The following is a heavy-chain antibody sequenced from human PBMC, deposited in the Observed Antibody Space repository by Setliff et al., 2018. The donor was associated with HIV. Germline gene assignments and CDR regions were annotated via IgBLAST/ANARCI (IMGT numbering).Heavy chain of an antibody. CDR2: INHSGST. D-gene: IGHD1-7*01. V-gene: IGHV4-34*01. CDR3: ARVRLELRQYWFDS. CDR1: GGSFSDYY. Sequence: TSETLSLTCAVYGGSFSDYYWSWIRQPPGKGLEWIGEINHSGSTNYNPSLKRRVTISVDTSKNQFSLKLNSVTAADTAVYYCARVRLELRQYWFDSWGQGSQVTVSS. J-gene: IGHJ5*01.